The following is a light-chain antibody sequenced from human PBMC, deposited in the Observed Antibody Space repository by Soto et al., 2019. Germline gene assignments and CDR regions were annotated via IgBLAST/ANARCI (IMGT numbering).Light chain of an antibody. CDR1: QIVNSKY. CDR2: DAS. Sequence: EIVLTQSPGTLSLSPGERGTVSCRASQIVNSKYLAWYQHRPGQAPRLLIYDASRRATGIPDRFSGSGSGTDFILTINRLEPEDFAVYYCVQYDEPPSRWTFGQGTKV. J-gene: IGKJ1*01. V-gene: IGKV3-20*01. CDR3: VQYDEPPSRWT.